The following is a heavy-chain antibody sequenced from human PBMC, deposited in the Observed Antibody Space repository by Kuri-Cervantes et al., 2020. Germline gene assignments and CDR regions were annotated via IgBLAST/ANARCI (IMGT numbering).Heavy chain of an antibody. J-gene: IGHJ3*02. D-gene: IGHD4-11*01. CDR1: GFTFSSYW. CDR3: ARDYSNEAFDI. Sequence: GESLKIFCAASGFTFSSYWMSWVRQAPGKGLEWVANIKQDGSEKYYVDSVKGRFTISRDNSKNTLYLQMNSLRAEDTAVYYCARDYSNEAFDIWGQGTMVTVSS. V-gene: IGHV3-7*01. CDR2: IKQDGSEK.